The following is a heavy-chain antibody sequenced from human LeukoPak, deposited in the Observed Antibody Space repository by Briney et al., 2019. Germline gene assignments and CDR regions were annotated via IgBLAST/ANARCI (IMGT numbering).Heavy chain of an antibody. D-gene: IGHD3-3*01. CDR3: ARSLFRFLEWSYRSYYYYYMDV. Sequence: GASVKVSCKASGYTFTRHYMHWVRQAPGQGLEWMGWINPNSGGTNYAQKFQGRVTITADKSTSTAYMELSSLRSEDTAVYFCARSLFRFLEWSYRSYYYYYMDVWGKGTTVTVSS. J-gene: IGHJ6*03. V-gene: IGHV1-2*02. CDR2: INPNSGGT. CDR1: GYTFTRHY.